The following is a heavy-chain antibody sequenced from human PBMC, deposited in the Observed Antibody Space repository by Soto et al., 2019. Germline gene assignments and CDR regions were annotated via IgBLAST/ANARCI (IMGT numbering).Heavy chain of an antibody. CDR3: ARDEAVAGPRTYYYYGMDV. J-gene: IGHJ6*02. D-gene: IGHD6-19*01. Sequence: QVQLVQSGAEVKKPGSSVKVSCKASGGTFSSYAISWVRQAPGQGLEWMGGIIPIFGTANYAQKFQGRVTITADESTSTAYMELSSLRSEDTAVYYCARDEAVAGPRTYYYYGMDVWGQGTTVTVSS. CDR2: IIPIFGTA. CDR1: GGTFSSYA. V-gene: IGHV1-69*01.